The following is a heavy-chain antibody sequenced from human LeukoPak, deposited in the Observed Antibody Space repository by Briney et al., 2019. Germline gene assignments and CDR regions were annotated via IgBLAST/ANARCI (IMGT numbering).Heavy chain of an antibody. Sequence: GGSLRLSCAASGFSLSGYWMSWVRQAPGKGLEWVARLQADGSEKYYVDSVKGRFTISRDNAKNSLYLQTNSLRVEDTAVYYCARGGYSFDYLGQGTLVTVSS. CDR1: GFSLSGYW. V-gene: IGHV3-7*01. CDR3: ARGGYSFDY. CDR2: LQADGSEK. D-gene: IGHD5-12*01. J-gene: IGHJ4*02.